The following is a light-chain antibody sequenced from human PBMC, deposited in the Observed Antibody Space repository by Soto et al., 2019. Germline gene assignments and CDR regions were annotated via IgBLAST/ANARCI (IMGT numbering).Light chain of an antibody. Sequence: QSALTQPPSASGSPGQSVTISCTGTSSDVGGYNYVSWYQQHPGKAPKLMIYEVSKRPSGVPDRFSGSKSGNTASLTVSGLQAEDEADYYCSSSAGSSTHGVFGGGTKLTVL. CDR2: EVS. CDR3: SSSAGSSTHGV. J-gene: IGLJ2*01. CDR1: SSDVGGYNY. V-gene: IGLV2-8*01.